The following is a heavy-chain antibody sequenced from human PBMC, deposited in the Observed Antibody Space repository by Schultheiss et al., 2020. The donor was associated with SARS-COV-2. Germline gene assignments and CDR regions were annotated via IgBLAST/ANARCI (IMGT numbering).Heavy chain of an antibody. CDR1: GYTFTSYD. V-gene: IGHV1-8*01. J-gene: IGHJ6*02. CDR2: MNPNSGNT. D-gene: IGHD6-13*01. CDR3: ARDPTAGRHLHSHYYYGMDV. Sequence: ASVKVSCKASGYTFTSYDINWVRQATGQGLEWMGWMNPNSGNTGYAQKFQGRVTMTRDTSISTAYMELSRLRSDDTAVYYCARDPTAGRHLHSHYYYGMDVWGQGTTVTVSS.